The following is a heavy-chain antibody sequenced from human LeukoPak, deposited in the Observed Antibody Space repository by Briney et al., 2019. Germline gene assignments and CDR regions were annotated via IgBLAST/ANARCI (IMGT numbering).Heavy chain of an antibody. J-gene: IGHJ5*02. CDR1: GYTFTSHY. D-gene: IGHD2-15*01. V-gene: IGHV1-2*02. CDR3: ARGGCSGGSCYFAGDWFDP. CDR2: INPNSGGT. Sequence: ASVKVSCKASGYTFTSHYMHWVRQAPGQGLEWMGWINPNSGGTNYAQKFQGRVTMTRDTSISTAYMELSRLRSDDTAVYYCARGGCSGGSCYFAGDWFDPWGQGTLVTVSS.